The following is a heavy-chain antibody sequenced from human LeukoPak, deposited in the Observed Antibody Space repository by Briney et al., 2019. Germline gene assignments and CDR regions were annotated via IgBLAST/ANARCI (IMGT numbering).Heavy chain of an antibody. D-gene: IGHD3-22*01. CDR3: AKSPRYYYDSSGYSQYYFDY. V-gene: IGHV3-23*01. CDR2: ISGSGGST. Sequence: PGGSLRLSCAASGFTFSSYAMSWVRQAPGKGLEWVSAISGSGGSTYYADPVKGRFTISRDNSKNTLYLQMNSLRAEDTAVYYCAKSPRYYYDSSGYSQYYFDYWGQGTLVTVSS. J-gene: IGHJ4*02. CDR1: GFTFSSYA.